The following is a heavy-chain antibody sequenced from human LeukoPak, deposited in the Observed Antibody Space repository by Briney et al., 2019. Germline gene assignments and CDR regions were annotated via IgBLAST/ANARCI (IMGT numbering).Heavy chain of an antibody. CDR2: IFYSGST. D-gene: IGHD3-10*01. CDR1: GGSICSYY. CDR3: ARDSPYYYGSGSATYYMDV. V-gene: IGHV4-59*13. Sequence: SETLSLTCTVSGGSICSYYWSWMRQTPGRGLEWGGYIFYSGSTNYNPTLKSRVTISVDTSKNQFYLNLSSVTAADTAVYYCARDSPYYYGSGSATYYMDVWGKGTTVTISS. J-gene: IGHJ6*03.